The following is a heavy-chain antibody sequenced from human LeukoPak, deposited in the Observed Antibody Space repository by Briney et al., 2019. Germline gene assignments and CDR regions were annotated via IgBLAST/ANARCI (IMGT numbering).Heavy chain of an antibody. CDR1: GGSISSSSYY. Sequence: PSETLSLTCTVSGGSISSSSYYWSWIRQPAGKGLEWIGRIYTSGSTNYNPSLKSRVTMSVDTSKNQFSLKVSSVTAADTAVYYCARDRGYSSSWYYYYYMDVWGKGTTVTVSS. CDR2: IYTSGST. D-gene: IGHD6-13*01. J-gene: IGHJ6*03. CDR3: ARDRGYSSSWYYYYYMDV. V-gene: IGHV4-61*02.